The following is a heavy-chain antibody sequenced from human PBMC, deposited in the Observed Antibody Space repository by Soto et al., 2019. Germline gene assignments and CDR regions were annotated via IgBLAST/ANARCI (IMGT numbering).Heavy chain of an antibody. J-gene: IGHJ6*02. V-gene: IGHV5-51*01. CDR3: ARLPIVVVPAANTYYYYYYGMDV. D-gene: IGHD2-2*01. CDR1: GYSFTIYC. Sequence: GESLKISCNGSGYSFTIYCIGWVLQMPGKGLEWMGIIYPGDSDTRYSPSFQGQVTISADKSISTAYLQWSSLKASDTAMYYCARLPIVVVPAANTYYYYYYGMDVWGQGTTVTVSS. CDR2: IYPGDSDT.